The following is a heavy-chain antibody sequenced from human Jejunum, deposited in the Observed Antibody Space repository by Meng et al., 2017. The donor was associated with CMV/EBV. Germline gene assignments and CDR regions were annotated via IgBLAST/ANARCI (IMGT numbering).Heavy chain of an antibody. CDR3: ARVIAREESAFNAFDI. Sequence: FTFGRYWMSWVRQGPGKGLEWVANIKPDGSDTDYLDSVRGRFAISRDNARNSLYLNLDSLRAQDTAVYYCARVIAREESAFNAFDIWGRGTMVTVSS. J-gene: IGHJ3*02. V-gene: IGHV3-7*01. D-gene: IGHD2-21*01. CDR1: FTFGRYW. CDR2: IKPDGSDT.